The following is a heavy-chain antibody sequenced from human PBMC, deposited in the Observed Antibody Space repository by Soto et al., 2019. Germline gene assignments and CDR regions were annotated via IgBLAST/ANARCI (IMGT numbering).Heavy chain of an antibody. CDR3: AGHHTAHYYCGMDV. V-gene: IGHV1-69*12. CDR1: GGTFSSYA. Sequence: QVQLVQSGAEVKKPGSSVKVSCKASGGTFSSYAISWVRQAPGQGLEWRGGIIPIFGTANYAVKFQGRVTIXGXEXXNTAYMELSSLRSEDTAVYYCAGHHTAHYYCGMDVWGQGTPVTVSS. CDR2: IIPIFGTA. J-gene: IGHJ6*02. D-gene: IGHD5-18*01.